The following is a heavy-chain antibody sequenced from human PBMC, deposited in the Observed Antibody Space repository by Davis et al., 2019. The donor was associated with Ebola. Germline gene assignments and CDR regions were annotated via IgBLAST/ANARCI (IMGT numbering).Heavy chain of an antibody. Sequence: GSLRLSCAASGFTFSSYWMSWVRQAPGKGLEWVANIKQDGSEKYYVDSVKGRFTIFRDNAKNSLYLQMNSLRAEDTAVYYCARERRWLQREYYFDYWGQGTLVTVSS. CDR3: ARERRWLQREYYFDY. CDR2: IKQDGSEK. J-gene: IGHJ4*02. CDR1: GFTFSSYW. V-gene: IGHV3-7*03. D-gene: IGHD5-24*01.